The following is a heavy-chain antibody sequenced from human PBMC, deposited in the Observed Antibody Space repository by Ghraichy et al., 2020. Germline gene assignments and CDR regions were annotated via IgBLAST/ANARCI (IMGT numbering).Heavy chain of an antibody. Sequence: GGSLRLSCAASGFTFSNAWMSWVRQAPGKGLEWVGRIKSKTDGGTTDYAAPVKGRFTISRDDSKNTLYLQMNSLKTEDTAVYYCTSPGYSYGYSYYYYGMDVWGQGTTVTVSS. CDR2: IKSKTDGGTT. J-gene: IGHJ6*02. V-gene: IGHV3-15*01. CDR1: GFTFSNAW. D-gene: IGHD5-18*01. CDR3: TSPGYSYGYSYYYYGMDV.